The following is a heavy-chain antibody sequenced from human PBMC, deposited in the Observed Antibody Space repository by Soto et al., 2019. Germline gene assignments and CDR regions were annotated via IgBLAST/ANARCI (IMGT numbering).Heavy chain of an antibody. CDR2: INAGTGNT. CDR1: GYTFTNHA. CDR3: ARVVTGFEYWYFDL. J-gene: IGHJ2*01. Sequence: GASVKVSCKGSGYTFTNHAMHWVRQAPGQRRLEWMGWINAGTGNTKYSQKFQGRVTITRDTSASTAHMELSSLRSEDTAVYYCARVVTGFEYWYFDLWGRGTLVTVSS. V-gene: IGHV1-3*01. D-gene: IGHD2-15*01.